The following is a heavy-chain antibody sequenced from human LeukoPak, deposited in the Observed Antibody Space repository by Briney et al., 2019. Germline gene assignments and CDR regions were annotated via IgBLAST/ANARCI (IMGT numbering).Heavy chain of an antibody. J-gene: IGHJ4*02. V-gene: IGHV3-21*01. CDR3: ARALWFGDSYYFDY. CDR1: GFTFSSYS. Sequence: GGSLRLSCAASGFTFSSYSMNWVRQAPGKGLEWVSSISSSSSYIYYADSAKGRFTISRDNAKNSLYLQMNSLRAEDTAVYYCARALWFGDSYYFDYWGQGTLVTVSS. CDR2: ISSSSSYI. D-gene: IGHD3-10*01.